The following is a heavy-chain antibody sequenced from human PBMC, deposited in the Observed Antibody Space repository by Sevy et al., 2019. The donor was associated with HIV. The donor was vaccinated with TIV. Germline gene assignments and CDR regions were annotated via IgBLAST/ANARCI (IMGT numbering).Heavy chain of an antibody. CDR1: GFTFADHA. D-gene: IGHD2-8*01. Sequence: GGSLRLSCTASGFTFADHAFHWVRQAPGKGLEWVAIISFDGRNKRVAESVKGRFTISRDDSKSTVYLQMTSRRPGDAAVYYCARDNCTDGACFRSGYFDYWGQGTLVTVSS. CDR3: ARDNCTDGACFRSGYFDY. V-gene: IGHV3-30*04. J-gene: IGHJ4*02. CDR2: ISFDGRNK.